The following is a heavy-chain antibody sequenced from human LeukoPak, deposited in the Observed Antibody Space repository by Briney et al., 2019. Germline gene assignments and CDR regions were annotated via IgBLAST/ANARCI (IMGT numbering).Heavy chain of an antibody. Sequence: PSETLSLTCIVSGGSITSSGYYWGWIRQPPGKGLEWIGSMYYSGNTYYNPSLKSRVTMSVDTSKNQFSLKMSSLTAADTAVYYCARQHTRGAVVALVDYWGQGTLVTVSS. CDR1: GGSITSSGYY. D-gene: IGHD3-22*01. CDR2: MYYSGNT. CDR3: ARQHTRGAVVALVDY. J-gene: IGHJ4*02. V-gene: IGHV4-39*01.